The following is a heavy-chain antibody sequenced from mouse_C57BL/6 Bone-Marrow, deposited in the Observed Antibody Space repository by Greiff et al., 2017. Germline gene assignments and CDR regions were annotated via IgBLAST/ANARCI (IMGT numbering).Heavy chain of an antibody. CDR2: ISNGGGST. CDR3: ARRSMATGEGYYAMDY. D-gene: IGHD1-1*02. Sequence: EVKVVESGGGLVQPGGSLKLSCAASGFTFSDYYMYWVRQTPEKRLEWVAYISNGGGSTYYPDTVKGRFTISRDNAKNTLYLQMSRLKSEDTAMYYCARRSMATGEGYYAMDYWGQGTSVTVSS. V-gene: IGHV5-12*01. CDR1: GFTFSDYY. J-gene: IGHJ4*01.